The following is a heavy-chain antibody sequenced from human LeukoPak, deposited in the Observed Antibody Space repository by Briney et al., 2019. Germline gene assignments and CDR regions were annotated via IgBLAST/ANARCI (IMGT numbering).Heavy chain of an antibody. V-gene: IGHV3-33*01. D-gene: IGHD1-26*01. CDR1: GFTFSSYG. CDR3: ARESNSGSYSYYFDY. J-gene: IGHJ4*02. CDR2: IWYDGSNK. Sequence: GSLRLSCAASGFTFSSYGMHWVRQAPGKGLEWVAVIWYDGSNKYYADSVKGRFTISRDNSKNTLYLQMNSLRAEDTAVYYCARESNSGSYSYYFDYWGQGTLVTVSS.